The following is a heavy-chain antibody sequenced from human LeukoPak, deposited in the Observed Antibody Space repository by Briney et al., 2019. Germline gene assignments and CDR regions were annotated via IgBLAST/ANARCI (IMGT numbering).Heavy chain of an antibody. V-gene: IGHV3-23*01. CDR2: ISGSGGST. CDR1: GFTFSSYA. J-gene: IGHJ4*02. CDR3: AKPGDPGYSSGWSSFDY. Sequence: GGSLRLSCAASGFTFSSYAMSWVRQAPGKGLEWVSAISGSGGSTYYADSVKGRFTSSRDNSKNTLYLQMNSLRAEDTAVYYCAKPGDPGYSSGWSSFDYWGQGTLVTVSS. D-gene: IGHD6-19*01.